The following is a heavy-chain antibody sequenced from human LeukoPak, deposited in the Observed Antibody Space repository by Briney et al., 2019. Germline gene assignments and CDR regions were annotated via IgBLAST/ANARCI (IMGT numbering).Heavy chain of an antibody. D-gene: IGHD6-19*01. CDR3: ARALSSGRLDY. CDR2: ISYDGSNK. Sequence: PGRSLRLSCAASGFTFSSYAMHWVRQAPGKGLEWVAVISYDGSNKYYADSVKGRFTISRGNSKNTLYLQMNSLRAEDTAVYYCARALSSGRLDYWGQGTLVTVSS. V-gene: IGHV3-30-3*01. J-gene: IGHJ4*02. CDR1: GFTFSSYA.